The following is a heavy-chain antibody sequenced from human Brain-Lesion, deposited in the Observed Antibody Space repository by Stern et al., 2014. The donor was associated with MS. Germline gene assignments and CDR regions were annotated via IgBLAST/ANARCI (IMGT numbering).Heavy chain of an antibody. V-gene: IGHV4-61*02. J-gene: IGHJ6*02. CDR1: GGSISSGGYY. Sequence: QLQLQESGPGLVKPSQTLSLSCTVSGGSISSGGYYWSWIRQPAGKGLEWIGRIFNSGSTSYNPSLKSRVTTSIDTLTNPFSTRLNSMTAADTAVYYCARGRVVPGFQYYATDVWGQGTTVIVSS. CDR2: IFNSGST. D-gene: IGHD2-2*01. CDR3: ARGRVVPGFQYYATDV.